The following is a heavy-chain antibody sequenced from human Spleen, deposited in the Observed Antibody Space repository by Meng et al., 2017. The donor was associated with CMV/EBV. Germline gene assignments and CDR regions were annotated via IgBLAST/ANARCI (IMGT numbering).Heavy chain of an antibody. V-gene: IGHV3-43*01. CDR3: ESEDASGWN. CDR1: GITLEAYT. Sequence: GESLKISCAGSGITLEAYTMHWVRQAPGKGLDWVSLFSWDGYTIYYADSVRGRFTITRDNSKNSLYLEMNSLTPEDTAFYYCESEDASGWNWGQGTLVTVSS. D-gene: IGHD6-19*01. J-gene: IGHJ4*02. CDR2: FSWDGYTI.